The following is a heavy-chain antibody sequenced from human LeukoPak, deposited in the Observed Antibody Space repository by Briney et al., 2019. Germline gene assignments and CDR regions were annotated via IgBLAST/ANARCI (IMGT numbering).Heavy chain of an antibody. CDR2: SSSSGSYI. D-gene: IGHD6-6*01. CDR3: ARESLEYSSSLGFDY. CDR1: GFTFSSYS. Sequence: GGSLRLSCAASGFTFSSYSMNWVRQAPGKGPEWVSSSSSSGSYIYYADSVKGRFTISRDNAKNSLYLQMNSLRAEDTAVYYCARESLEYSSSLGFDYWGQGTLVTVSS. J-gene: IGHJ4*02. V-gene: IGHV3-21*01.